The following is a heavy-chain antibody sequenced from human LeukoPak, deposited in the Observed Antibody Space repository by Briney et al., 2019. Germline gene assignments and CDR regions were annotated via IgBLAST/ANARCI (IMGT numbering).Heavy chain of an antibody. D-gene: IGHD3-10*01. CDR2: INHSGST. Sequence: PSETLSLTCAVYGGFFSGYYWSWIRQPPGKGLEWIGEINHSGSTNYNPSLKSRVTISVDTSKNQFSLKLSSVTAADTAVYYCARGGYYYGSGSYRYFDYWGQGTLVTVSS. CDR1: GGFFSGYY. V-gene: IGHV4-34*01. CDR3: ARGGYYYGSGSYRYFDY. J-gene: IGHJ4*02.